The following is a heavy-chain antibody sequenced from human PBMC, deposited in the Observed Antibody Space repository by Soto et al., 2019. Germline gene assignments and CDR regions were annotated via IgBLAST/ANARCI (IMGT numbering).Heavy chain of an antibody. D-gene: IGHD5-18*01. J-gene: IGHJ4*02. CDR1: GFTFDDYG. Sequence: EVQLVESGGGVVRPGGSLRLSCAASGFTFDDYGMSWVRQAPGKGLEWVSGINWNGGSTGYADSVKGRFTISRDNAKNSLYLQMNSLRAEDTALYYCARDSALFYRDTAMVTGFDCWGQGTLVTVSS. CDR2: INWNGGST. V-gene: IGHV3-20*04. CDR3: ARDSALFYRDTAMVTGFDC.